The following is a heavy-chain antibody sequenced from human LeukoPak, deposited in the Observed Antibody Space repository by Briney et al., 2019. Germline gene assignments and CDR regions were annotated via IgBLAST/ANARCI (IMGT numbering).Heavy chain of an antibody. CDR1: GGSISSGGYY. V-gene: IGHV4-31*03. CDR3: AREHGVLLWFGELWGAFDI. CDR2: IYYSGST. D-gene: IGHD3-10*01. J-gene: IGHJ3*02. Sequence: PSETLSLTCTVSGGSISSGGYYWSWIRQHPGKGLEWIGYIYYSGSTYCNPSLKSRVTISVDTSKNQFSLELSSVTAADTAVYYCAREHGVLLWFGELWGAFDIWGQGTMVTVSS.